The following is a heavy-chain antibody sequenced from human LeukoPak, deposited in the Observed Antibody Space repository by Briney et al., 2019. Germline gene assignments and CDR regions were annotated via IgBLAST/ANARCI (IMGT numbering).Heavy chain of an antibody. CDR1: GGSISSYY. V-gene: IGHV4-59*01. CDR3: ARDQSSSWSSYYYMDV. CDR2: IYYSGST. D-gene: IGHD6-6*01. J-gene: IGHJ6*03. Sequence: SETLSLTCTVSGGSISSYYWSWIRQPPGKGLEWIGYIYYSGSTDYNPSLKSRVTISVDTSKNQFSLKLSSVTAEDTAVYYCARDQSSSWSSYYYMDVWGKGTTVTVSS.